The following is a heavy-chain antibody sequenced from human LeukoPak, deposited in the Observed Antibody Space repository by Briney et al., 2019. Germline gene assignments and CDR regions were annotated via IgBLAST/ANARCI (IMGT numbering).Heavy chain of an antibody. J-gene: IGHJ4*02. V-gene: IGHV1-8*01. CDR2: MNPNSGNT. CDR1: GYTFTSYD. Sequence: RASVKVSYKASGYTFTSYDINWVRQAPGQGLEWMGWMNPNSGNTDYAQKFQGRVTMTRNTSISTAYMELSSLRSEDTAVYYCARGRGSSGWLSRAAGYYFDYWGQGTLVTVSS. CDR3: ARGRGSSGWLSRAAGYYFDY. D-gene: IGHD6-19*01.